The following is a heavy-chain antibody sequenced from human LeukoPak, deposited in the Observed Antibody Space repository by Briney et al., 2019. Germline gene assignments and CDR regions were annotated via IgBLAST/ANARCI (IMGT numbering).Heavy chain of an antibody. J-gene: IGHJ6*02. Sequence: ASVKVSCKASGYIFTSYDINWVRQATGQGLEWMGWMNPNSGNTGYAQKFQGRVTMTRNTSISTAYMELSSLRSEDTAVYYCARGIPPSSGWYYYYYYYGMDVWGQGTTVTVSS. CDR1: GYIFTSYD. V-gene: IGHV1-8*01. D-gene: IGHD6-19*01. CDR2: MNPNSGNT. CDR3: ARGIPPSSGWYYYYYYYGMDV.